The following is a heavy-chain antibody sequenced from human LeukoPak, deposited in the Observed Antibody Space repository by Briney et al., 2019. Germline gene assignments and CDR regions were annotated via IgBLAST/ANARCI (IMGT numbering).Heavy chain of an antibody. Sequence: ASVKVSCKASGGTFSSYAISWVRQAPGQGLEWMGGIIPIFGTADYAQKFQGRVTITADESTSTAYMELSSLRSEDTAVYYCATYTYSSGYYRTPFDIWGQGTMVTVSS. J-gene: IGHJ3*02. V-gene: IGHV1-69*13. D-gene: IGHD3-22*01. CDR2: IIPIFGTA. CDR3: ATYTYSSGYYRTPFDI. CDR1: GGTFSSYA.